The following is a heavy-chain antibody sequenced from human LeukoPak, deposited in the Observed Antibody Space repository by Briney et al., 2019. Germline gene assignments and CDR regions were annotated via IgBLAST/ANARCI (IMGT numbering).Heavy chain of an antibody. CDR3: ARDEHYDILTGPQYYFDY. Sequence: SETLSLTCAVYGGSFSGYYWSWIRQPPGKGLEWIGEINHSGSTNYNPSLKSRVTISVDTSKNQFSLRLSSVTAADTAVYYCARDEHYDILTGPQYYFDYWGQGTLVTVSS. CDR1: GGSFSGYY. CDR2: INHSGST. D-gene: IGHD3-9*01. J-gene: IGHJ4*02. V-gene: IGHV4-34*01.